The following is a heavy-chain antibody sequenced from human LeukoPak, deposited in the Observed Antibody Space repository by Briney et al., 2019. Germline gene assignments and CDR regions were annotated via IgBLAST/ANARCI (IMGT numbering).Heavy chain of an antibody. CDR3: AKASAISSGAFDY. D-gene: IGHD3-10*01. Sequence: GGSLRLSCAASGFNFANHAMSWVRQTAGKGLEWVSAISGGGDITYYADSVKGRFTISRDNSKDTLFLQMNSLRAEDTAVYYCAKASAISSGAFDYWGQVTLVTVSS. V-gene: IGHV3-23*01. J-gene: IGHJ4*02. CDR2: ISGGGDIT. CDR1: GFNFANHA.